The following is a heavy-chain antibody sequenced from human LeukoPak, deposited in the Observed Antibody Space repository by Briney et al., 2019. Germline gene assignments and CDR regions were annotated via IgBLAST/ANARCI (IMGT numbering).Heavy chain of an antibody. Sequence: GGSLRLSCAASGFTFSSYAMHWVRRAPGKGLEWVAVISYDGSNKYYADSVKGRFTISRDNSKNTLYLQMNSLRAEDTAVYYCARGSGGFGELLDYWGQGTLVNVSS. CDR2: ISYDGSNK. J-gene: IGHJ4*02. V-gene: IGHV3-30*04. CDR3: ARGSGGFGELLDY. CDR1: GFTFSSYA. D-gene: IGHD3-10*01.